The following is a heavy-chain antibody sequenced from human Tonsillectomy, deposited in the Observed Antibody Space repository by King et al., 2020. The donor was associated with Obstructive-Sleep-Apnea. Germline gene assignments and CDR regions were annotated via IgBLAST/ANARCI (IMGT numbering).Heavy chain of an antibody. CDR1: GYTFTIYY. D-gene: IGHD1-26*01. CDR3: ARGSYDLAFVYYFDY. V-gene: IGHV1-46*01. J-gene: IGHJ4*02. CDR2: INPSGGST. Sequence: VQLVESGAEVKKPGASVKVSCKASGYTFTIYYMHWVRQAPGQGLEWMGIINPSGGSTIYAQKCQGRFTMTRDTSTSTAYMELSSLRAEDTAVYYCARGSYDLAFVYYFDYWGQGTLVTVSS.